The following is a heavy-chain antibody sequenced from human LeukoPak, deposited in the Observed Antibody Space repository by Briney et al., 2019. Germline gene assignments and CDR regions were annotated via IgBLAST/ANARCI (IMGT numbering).Heavy chain of an antibody. J-gene: IGHJ4*02. Sequence: SETLSLTCAVSGGSISSYSWSWVRQPPGKGLEWVGYISYSGSTYYNPSLKSRVTISVDTSKSQFSLKLSSVTAADTAVYYCARLGDSTSRLYYFDYWGQGTLVTVST. CDR1: GGSISSYS. CDR2: ISYSGST. D-gene: IGHD6-6*01. CDR3: ARLGDSTSRLYYFDY. V-gene: IGHV4-59*08.